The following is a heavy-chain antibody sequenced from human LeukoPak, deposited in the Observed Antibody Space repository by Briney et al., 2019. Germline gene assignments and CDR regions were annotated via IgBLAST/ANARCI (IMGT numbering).Heavy chain of an antibody. D-gene: IGHD3/OR15-3a*01. CDR3: ARGVDFDFDY. V-gene: IGHV7-4-1*02. CDR1: GYTFTTYA. CDR2: INTNTGNP. Sequence: ASVKVSCKASGYTFTTYAMSWVRQAPGQGLEWMGWINTNTGNPTYAQGFTGRSVFSLDTSVSTAYLQISSLKAEDTAVYYCARGVDFDFDYWGQGTLVTVSS. J-gene: IGHJ4*02.